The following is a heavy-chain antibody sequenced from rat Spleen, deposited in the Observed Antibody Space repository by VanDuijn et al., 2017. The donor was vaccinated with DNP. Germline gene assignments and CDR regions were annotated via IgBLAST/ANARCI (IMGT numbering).Heavy chain of an antibody. CDR3: ITFEGRNA. Sequence: EVQLVETGGDLVPPGRSLKLSCIASGFTFSTYWMFWIRQAPGKGLEWVASINPDGSSTYCQDSVKGRFTISRDNAENTFYLEMNSLRSEDTATYYCITFEGRNAWGQGTSVTVSS. J-gene: IGHJ4*01. D-gene: IGHD1-10*01. V-gene: IGHV5-58*01. CDR1: GFTFSTYW. CDR2: INPDGSST.